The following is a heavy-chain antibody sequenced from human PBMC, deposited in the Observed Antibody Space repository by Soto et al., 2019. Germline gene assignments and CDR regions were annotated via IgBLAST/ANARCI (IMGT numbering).Heavy chain of an antibody. D-gene: IGHD6-19*01. CDR1: GFTFSSYG. CDR3: GRDNLVGAVAAACFDY. Sequence: QVQLVESGGGVVQPGRSLRLSCAAPGFTFSSYGMHWVRQAPGKGLEWVAVIWYDGSNKYYADSVKGRFTISRDNSKNALYLQMSSLRAEDTAVYYCGRDNLVGAVAAACFDYWGQGTLVTVSS. J-gene: IGHJ4*02. CDR2: IWYDGSNK. V-gene: IGHV3-33*01.